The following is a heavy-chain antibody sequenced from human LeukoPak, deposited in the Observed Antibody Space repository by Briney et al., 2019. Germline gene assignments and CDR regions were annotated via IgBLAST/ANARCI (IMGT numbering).Heavy chain of an antibody. CDR3: ARGPNWYLPHFDY. CDR2: IYSSGST. D-gene: IGHD1-7*01. Sequence: SETLSLTCTVSGDSISNYYWSWIRQPAGKGLEWIGRIYSSGSTNYNPSLKSRVTISVDTSKNQFSLKLSSVTAADTAVYYCARGPNWYLPHFDYWGQGTLVTVSS. J-gene: IGHJ4*02. CDR1: GDSISNYY. V-gene: IGHV4-4*07.